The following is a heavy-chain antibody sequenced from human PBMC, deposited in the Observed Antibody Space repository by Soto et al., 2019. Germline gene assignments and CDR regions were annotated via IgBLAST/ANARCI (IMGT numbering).Heavy chain of an antibody. CDR2: IPNTENKK. Sequence: DLEESGGGVVQPGTSLRLSCVASGFTFSSYGMHWVRQAPGKGLEWVAVIPNTENKKYYADSVKGRFTIPRDNSQNTLFLQMDSLMSEDTAMYYCARTAGGRVRGALDIWGQGTMVTVS. J-gene: IGHJ3*02. CDR1: GFTFSSYG. V-gene: IGHV3-30-3*01. D-gene: IGHD6-13*01. CDR3: ARTAGGRVRGALDI.